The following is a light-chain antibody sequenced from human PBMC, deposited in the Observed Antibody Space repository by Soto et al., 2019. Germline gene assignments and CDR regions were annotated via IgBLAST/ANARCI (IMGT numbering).Light chain of an antibody. CDR1: SSNIGAGYD. Sequence: QSVLTQPPSVSGAPGQRVTISCAGSSSNIGAGYDVHWYQQFPGTAPKLLIYGNTNRPSGVPDRFSGSKSGTSASLAITGLQAEDEAVYYCQSYGGSPSGFHVVFGGGTKLTVL. V-gene: IGLV1-40*01. CDR3: QSYGGSPSGFHVV. J-gene: IGLJ2*01. CDR2: GNT.